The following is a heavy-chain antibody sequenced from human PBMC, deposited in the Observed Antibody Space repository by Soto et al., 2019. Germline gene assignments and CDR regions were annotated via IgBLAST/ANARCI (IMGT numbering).Heavy chain of an antibody. CDR3: ARTXCSSTSCYNYYYYGMDV. CDR1: GYSFTKYG. J-gene: IGHJ6*02. V-gene: IGHV1-3*01. CDR2: INPGNGDT. D-gene: IGHD2-2*01. Sequence: GASVKVSCKTSGYSFTKYGLHWVRQAPGQRLEWMGWINPGNGDTKYSQKFQGRVTITRDTSATTAYMELSSLRSEDSAVFYCARTXCSSTSCYNYYYYGMDVWGQGTTVTVSS.